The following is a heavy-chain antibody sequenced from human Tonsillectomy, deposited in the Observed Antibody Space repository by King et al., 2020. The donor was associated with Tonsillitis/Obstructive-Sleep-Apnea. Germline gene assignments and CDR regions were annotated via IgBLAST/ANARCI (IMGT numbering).Heavy chain of an antibody. V-gene: IGHV1-69*10. J-gene: IGHJ3*02. D-gene: IGHD3-22*01. CDR3: ARGITMIVVLDAFDI. CDR2: IIPILGIA. CDR1: GGTFSSYA. Sequence: QLVQSGAEVKKPGSSVKVSCKASGGTFSSYAISWVRQAPGQGLEWMGGIIPILGIANYAQKFQGRVTITADKSTSTAYMEPSSLRSEDTAVYYCARGITMIVVLDAFDIWGQGTMVTVSS.